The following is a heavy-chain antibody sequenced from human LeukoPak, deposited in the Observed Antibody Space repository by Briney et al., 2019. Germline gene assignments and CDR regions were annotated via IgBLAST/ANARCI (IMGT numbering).Heavy chain of an antibody. Sequence: SETLSLTCTVSGGSISGSSYYWAWIRQPPGKGLEWIGSGFYSGSAYYNPSLKCRVTISVDTSKNQFSLNLSSVTAADTAVYYCARLRGAMTPVTSDFDYWGQGTLVTVSS. CDR2: GFYSGSA. CDR1: GGSISGSSYY. V-gene: IGHV4-39*01. D-gene: IGHD4-17*01. CDR3: ARLRGAMTPVTSDFDY. J-gene: IGHJ4*02.